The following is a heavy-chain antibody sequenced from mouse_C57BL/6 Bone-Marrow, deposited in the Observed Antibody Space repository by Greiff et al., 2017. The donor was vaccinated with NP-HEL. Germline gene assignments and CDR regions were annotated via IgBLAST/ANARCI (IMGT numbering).Heavy chain of an antibody. CDR1: GFTFSSYA. V-gene: IGHV5S21*01. J-gene: IGHJ4*01. CDR3: TRRYYDFFYAMDY. Sequence: EVQLVESGEGLVKPGGSLKLSCAASGFTFSSYAMSWVRQTPEKRLEWVAYISSGGDYIYYVDTVKGRFTISRDNARNTLYLQRSSMKAEDTAMYYCTRRYYDFFYAMDYWGQGTSVTVSS. D-gene: IGHD2-4*01. CDR2: ISSGGDYI.